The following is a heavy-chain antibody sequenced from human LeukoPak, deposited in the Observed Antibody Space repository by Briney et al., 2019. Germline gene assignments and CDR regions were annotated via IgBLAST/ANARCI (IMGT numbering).Heavy chain of an antibody. D-gene: IGHD1-7*01. CDR1: GFTFSSYG. Sequence: PGGSLRLSCAASGFTFSSYGMHWVRQAPGKGLEWVVVIWYDGSNKYYADSVKGRFTISRDNSKNTLYLQMNSLRAEDTAVYYCATEGELAHFDYWGQGTLVTVSS. CDR2: IWYDGSNK. V-gene: IGHV3-33*01. J-gene: IGHJ4*02. CDR3: ATEGELAHFDY.